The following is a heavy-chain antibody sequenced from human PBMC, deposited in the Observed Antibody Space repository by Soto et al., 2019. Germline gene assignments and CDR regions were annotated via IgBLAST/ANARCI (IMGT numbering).Heavy chain of an antibody. J-gene: IGHJ3*02. CDR3: ATDLSGPYCSGGSCFGDAFDI. D-gene: IGHD2-15*01. Sequence: ASVKVSCKASGGTFSSYTISWVRQAPGQGLEWMGRIIPILGKANYAQKFQGRVTMTEDTSTDTAYMELSSLRSEDMAVYYCATDLSGPYCSGGSCFGDAFDIWGQGTMVTVSS. CDR1: GGTFSSYT. V-gene: IGHV1-69*08. CDR2: IIPILGKA.